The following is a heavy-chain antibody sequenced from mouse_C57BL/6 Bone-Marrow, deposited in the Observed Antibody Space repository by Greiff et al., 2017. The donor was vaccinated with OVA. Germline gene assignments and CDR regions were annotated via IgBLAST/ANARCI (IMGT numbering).Heavy chain of an antibody. V-gene: IGHV1-72*01. CDR1: GYTFTSYW. J-gene: IGHJ4*01. Sequence: QVQLQQPGAELVKPGASVKLSCKASGYTFTSYWMHWVKQRPGRGLEWIGRIDPNSGGTKYNEKFKSKATLTVDKPSSTAYMQLSSLTSEDSAVYYGARERGAQAMGSMDYWGQGTSVTVSS. D-gene: IGHD3-2*02. CDR2: IDPNSGGT. CDR3: ARERGAQAMGSMDY.